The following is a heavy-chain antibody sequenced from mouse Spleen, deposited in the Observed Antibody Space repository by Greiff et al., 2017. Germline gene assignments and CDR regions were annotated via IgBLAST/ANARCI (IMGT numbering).Heavy chain of an antibody. CDR2: IYPRSGNT. D-gene: IGHD1-2*01. CDR3: AKHYYGYYFDY. Sequence: VQLQQSGAELARPGASVKLSCTASGYTFTSYGISWVKQRTGQGLEWFGEIYPRSGNTYYNEKFKGKATLTADKSSSTAYMELRSLTSEDSAVYFCAKHYYGYYFDYWGQGTTLTVSS. J-gene: IGHJ2*01. V-gene: IGHV1-81*01. CDR1: GYTFTSYG.